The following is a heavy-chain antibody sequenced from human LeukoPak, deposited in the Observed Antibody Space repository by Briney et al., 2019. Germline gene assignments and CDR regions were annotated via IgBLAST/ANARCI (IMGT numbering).Heavy chain of an antibody. CDR3: ARDDYGSGSLTY. D-gene: IGHD3-10*01. Sequence: HPGGSLRLSCAASGFTFSNYWMTWVRQAPGKGLEWVANIEQDGSEKYYVDSVKGRFTISRDNAKNSLYLQMNSLRAEDTAVYHCARDDYGSGSLTYWGQGTLVTVSS. V-gene: IGHV3-7*04. CDR1: GFTFSNYW. CDR2: IEQDGSEK. J-gene: IGHJ4*02.